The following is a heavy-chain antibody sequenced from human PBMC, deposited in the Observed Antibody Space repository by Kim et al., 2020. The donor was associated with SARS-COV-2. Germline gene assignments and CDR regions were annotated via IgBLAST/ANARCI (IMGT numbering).Heavy chain of an antibody. CDR2: IVVGSGNT. Sequence: SVKVSCKASGFTFTSSAVQWVRQARGQRLEWIGWIVVGSGNTNYAQKFQERVTITRDMSTSTAYMELSSLRSEDTAVYYCAADWGSTGPDAFDIWGQGTMVTVSS. V-gene: IGHV1-58*01. D-gene: IGHD3-16*01. CDR3: AADWGSTGPDAFDI. J-gene: IGHJ3*02. CDR1: GFTFTSSA.